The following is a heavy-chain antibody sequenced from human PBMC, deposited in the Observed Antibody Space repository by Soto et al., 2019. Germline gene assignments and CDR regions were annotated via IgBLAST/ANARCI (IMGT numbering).Heavy chain of an antibody. V-gene: IGHV3-33*01. Sequence: VAVIWHDGTNKYYVDSVKGRFTISRDNSKNTLYLQMNSLRAEDTAVYYCARDRAFSSSWYVNYYGMDVWGQGTTVTVSS. CDR3: ARDRAFSSSWYVNYYGMDV. CDR2: IWHDGTNK. D-gene: IGHD6-13*01. J-gene: IGHJ6*02.